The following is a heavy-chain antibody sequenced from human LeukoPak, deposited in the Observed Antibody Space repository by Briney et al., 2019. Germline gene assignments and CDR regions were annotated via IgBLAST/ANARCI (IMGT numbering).Heavy chain of an antibody. CDR3: VRGTGY. CDR2: ISSNGDTT. CDR1: GFTFSTYV. Sequence: GGSLRLSCSVSGFTFSTYVMHWVRQAPGKGLEYVSAISSNGDTTYYADSVKGRFTISRDNSKNTLYLQMSSLRADDTAVYYCVRGTGYWGQGTLVTVSS. V-gene: IGHV3-64D*06. J-gene: IGHJ4*02.